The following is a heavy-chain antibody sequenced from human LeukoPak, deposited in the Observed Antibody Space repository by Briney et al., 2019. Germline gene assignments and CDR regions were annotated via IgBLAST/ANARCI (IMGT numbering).Heavy chain of an antibody. CDR2: INHSGST. V-gene: IGHV4-34*01. CDR3: ARDPCSTINCPLRY. CDR1: GGSLSGSY. D-gene: IGHD2/OR15-2a*01. J-gene: IGHJ4*02. Sequence: PETLSLTCAVYGGSLSGSYCTWIRQSPGKGLEWIGEINHSGSTNYNPSLESRVTISVDTSKKQFSLNLRSVTAADTAIYYCARDPCSTINCPLRYWGQGTLVTVSS.